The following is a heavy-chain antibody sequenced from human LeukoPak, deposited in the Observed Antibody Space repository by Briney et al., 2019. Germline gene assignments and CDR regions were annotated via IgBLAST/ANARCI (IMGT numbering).Heavy chain of an antibody. J-gene: IGHJ4*02. CDR3: AQGLDTAMVTIDY. CDR1: GYTFTGYY. D-gene: IGHD5-18*01. V-gene: IGHV1-2*06. CDR2: INPNSGGP. Sequence: ASVKVSCKASGYTFTGYYMHWVRKAPGQGLEWMGRINPNSGGPNYAQKFQGRVTMTRDTSISTAYMELSRLRSDATAVYYCAQGLDTAMVTIDYWGQGTLVTVSS.